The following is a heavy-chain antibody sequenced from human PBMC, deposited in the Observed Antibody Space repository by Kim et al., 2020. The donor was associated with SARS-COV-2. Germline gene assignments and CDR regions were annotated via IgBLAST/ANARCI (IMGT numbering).Heavy chain of an antibody. J-gene: IGHJ4*02. CDR3: AKDETAAAASGYFDY. D-gene: IGHD6-13*01. Sequence: DSVKGRFTNSRDNAKNSLYLQMNSLRAEDKALYYCAKDETAAAASGYFDYWGQGTLVTVSS. V-gene: IGHV3-9*01.